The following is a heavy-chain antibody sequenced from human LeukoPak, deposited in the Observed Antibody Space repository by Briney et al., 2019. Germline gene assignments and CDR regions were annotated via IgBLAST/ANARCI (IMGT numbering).Heavy chain of an antibody. J-gene: IGHJ4*02. CDR2: IHPSGTL. CDR3: SRGLDSRKLGY. CDR1: GGSFSSGDQY. V-gene: IGHV4-31*03. D-gene: IGHD3-22*01. Sequence: SQTLSLTCTVSGGSFSSGDQYWNWIRQRPGEGLEWIGSIHPSGTLYNNPSLESRVTISIDTSKYQFSLNLNSVTAADTAVYFCSRGLDSRKLGYWGQGTLVTVSS.